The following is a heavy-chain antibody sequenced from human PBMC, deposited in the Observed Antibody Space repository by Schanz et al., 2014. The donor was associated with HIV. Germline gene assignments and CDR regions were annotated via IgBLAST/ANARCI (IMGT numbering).Heavy chain of an antibody. CDR3: ARGETFEKQLWILELFPPDS. J-gene: IGHJ4*02. V-gene: IGHV1-2*02. CDR2: ISPNNGAT. CDR1: GYTFTTYY. D-gene: IGHD2-2*03. Sequence: QVQLVQSGAEVKKPGASVRVSCKASGYTFTTYYIHWVRQAPGQGLEWMGWISPNNGATNYAQKFQGRVTLTRDTSISTASMELSGLTSDDTAVYYCARGETFEKQLWILELFPPDSWGQGTLVTVSS.